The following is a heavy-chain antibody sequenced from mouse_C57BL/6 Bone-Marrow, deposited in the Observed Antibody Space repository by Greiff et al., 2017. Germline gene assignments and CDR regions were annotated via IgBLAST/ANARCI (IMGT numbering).Heavy chain of an antibody. D-gene: IGHD3-2*02. CDR2: IWSGGST. Sequence: VQLQQSGPGLVQPSQSLSITCTASGFSLTSYGVHWVRQSPGKGLEWLGVIWSGGSTDYNAAFISRLGISKDNSKSQVFSKMNSLQADDTAVYYCALRSSGDEAMDYWGQGTSVTVSS. CDR1: GFSLTSYG. J-gene: IGHJ4*01. V-gene: IGHV2-2*01. CDR3: ALRSSGDEAMDY.